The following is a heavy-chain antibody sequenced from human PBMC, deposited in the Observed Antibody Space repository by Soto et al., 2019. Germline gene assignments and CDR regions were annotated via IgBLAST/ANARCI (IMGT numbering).Heavy chain of an antibody. J-gene: IGHJ6*02. Sequence: QVQLQESGPGLVKPSQTLSLTCTVSGGSISSGDYYWSWIRQPPGKGLEWIGYIYYSGSTYYNPSLKSRVTISVDTSKNQFSLKLSSVTAADTAVYYCVSRLSREAGYYYGMDVWGQGTTVTVSS. CDR2: IYYSGST. CDR1: GGSISSGDYY. V-gene: IGHV4-30-4*01. CDR3: VSRLSREAGYYYGMDV. D-gene: IGHD6-25*01.